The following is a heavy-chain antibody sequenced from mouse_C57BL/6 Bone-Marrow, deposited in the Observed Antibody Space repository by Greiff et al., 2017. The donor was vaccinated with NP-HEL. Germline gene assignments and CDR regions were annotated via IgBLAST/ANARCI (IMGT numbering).Heavy chain of an antibody. J-gene: IGHJ4*01. Sequence: QVQLQQPGAELVKPGASVKLSCKASGYTFTSYWMQWVKQRPGQGLEWIGEIDPSDSYPNYNQKFKGKATLTVDTSSSTAYMQLSSLTSEDSAVYYCAREAYYGSSPFYYAMDYWGQGTSVTVSS. V-gene: IGHV1-50*01. CDR3: AREAYYGSSPFYYAMDY. CDR2: IDPSDSYP. CDR1: GYTFTSYW. D-gene: IGHD1-1*01.